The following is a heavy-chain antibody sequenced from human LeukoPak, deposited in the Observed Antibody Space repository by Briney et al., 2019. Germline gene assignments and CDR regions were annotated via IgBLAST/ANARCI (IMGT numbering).Heavy chain of an antibody. CDR3: ARVLRIAVAGTVDY. Sequence: PSETLSLTCTVSGGSISGGDYYWSWIRQPPGKSLEWIGYIYYSGSTYYNPSLKSRVTISVDTSKNQFSLKLSSVTAADTAVYYCARVLRIAVAGTVDYWGQGTLVTVSS. D-gene: IGHD6-19*01. CDR2: IYYSGST. J-gene: IGHJ4*02. V-gene: IGHV4-30-4*01. CDR1: GGSISGGDYY.